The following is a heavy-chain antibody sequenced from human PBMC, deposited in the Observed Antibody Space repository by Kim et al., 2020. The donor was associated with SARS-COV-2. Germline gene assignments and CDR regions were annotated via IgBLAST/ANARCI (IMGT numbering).Heavy chain of an antibody. CDR3: AREKSIAARPYYFDY. CDR2: IYYSGST. J-gene: IGHJ4*02. D-gene: IGHD6-6*01. V-gene: IGHV4-59*01. Sequence: SETLSLTCTVSGGSISSYYWSWIRQPPGKGLEWIGYIYYSGSTNYNPSLKSRVTISVDTSKNQSSLKLSSVTAADTAVYYCAREKSIAARPYYFDYWGQGTLVTVSS. CDR1: GGSISSYY.